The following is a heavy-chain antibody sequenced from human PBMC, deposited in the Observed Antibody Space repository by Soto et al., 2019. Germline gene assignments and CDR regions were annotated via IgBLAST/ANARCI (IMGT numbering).Heavy chain of an antibody. Sequence: QVQLVQSGAEVKKPGSSVKVSCKASGGTFSSYALSWVRQAPGQGLEWMGGIIPMSGATNYAQKFQGRVTFTADESTYTAYLELTSLRSEDTAVYYCARGGPENDSWGQGTLVTVSS. D-gene: IGHD1-26*01. CDR3: ARGGPENDS. CDR2: IIPMSGAT. CDR1: GGTFSSYA. V-gene: IGHV1-69*12. J-gene: IGHJ5*01.